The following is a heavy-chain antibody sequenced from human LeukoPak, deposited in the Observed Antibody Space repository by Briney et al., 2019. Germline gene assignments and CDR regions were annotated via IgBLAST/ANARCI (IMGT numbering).Heavy chain of an antibody. CDR2: ISGGGRT. V-gene: IGHV3-23*01. CDR3: AKGPMGPPGWFDP. CDR1: GFTFSSYA. Sequence: AGGSLRLSCAASGFTFSSYAMSWVRQAPGKGLEWVSVISGGGRTSYTDSVKGRFTISRDNSNSTLYLQMNSLRAEDTAVYYCAKGPMGPPGWFDPWGQGTLVTVSS. D-gene: IGHD1-14*01. J-gene: IGHJ5*02.